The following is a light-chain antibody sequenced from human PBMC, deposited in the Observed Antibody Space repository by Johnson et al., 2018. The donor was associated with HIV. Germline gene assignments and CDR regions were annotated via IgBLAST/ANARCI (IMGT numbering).Light chain of an antibody. CDR3: GTWDSSLSAGWV. V-gene: IGLV1-51*01. CDR2: DNN. Sequence: QAVLTQPPSVSAAPGQKVTISCSGSSSNIGNNYVSWYQQLPGTAHKLLIYDNNKRPSGIPDRFSGSKSGTSATLGITGLQTGDEADYYCGTWDSSLSAGWVFGTGTKVTVL. CDR1: SSNIGNNY. J-gene: IGLJ1*01.